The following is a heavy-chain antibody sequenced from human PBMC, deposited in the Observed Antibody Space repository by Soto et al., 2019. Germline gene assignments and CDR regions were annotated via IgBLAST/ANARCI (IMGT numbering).Heavy chain of an antibody. V-gene: IGHV1-3*01. J-gene: IGHJ4*02. Sequence: QVQRVQSGAEVKKPGASVKVSCKASGYTFTSYAMHWVRQAPGQRLECMGWINAGNGDTKYSQKFQGRVTITRDTSESTAYMELNSLSAEDTAVYYCARGGYSSGCDYWGQGTLVTVSS. D-gene: IGHD6-19*01. CDR3: ARGGYSSGCDY. CDR2: INAGNGDT. CDR1: GYTFTSYA.